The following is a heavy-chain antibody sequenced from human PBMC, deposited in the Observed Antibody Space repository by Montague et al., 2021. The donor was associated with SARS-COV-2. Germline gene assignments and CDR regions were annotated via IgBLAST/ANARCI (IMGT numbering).Heavy chain of an antibody. CDR2: LSDTGDA. CDR3: TKGNEAFGF. CDR1: GASISGSF. J-gene: IGHJ1*01. Sequence: SETLSLTCTVSGASISGSFWSWIRQPPGEGPEWVGYLSDTGDAKLNPSLESRGSISVDTSKNQFSLTLTSVTAVDTALYFCTKGNEAFGFWGRGTLVIVSS. D-gene: IGHD1-1*01. V-gene: IGHV4-59*03.